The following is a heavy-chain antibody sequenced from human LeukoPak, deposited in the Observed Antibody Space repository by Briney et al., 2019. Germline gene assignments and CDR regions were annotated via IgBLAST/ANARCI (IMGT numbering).Heavy chain of an antibody. D-gene: IGHD1-26*01. CDR1: GGSISSYY. CDR3: ARSATVGAYSNWFDP. CDR2: IYHSGST. Sequence: SETLSLTCTVSGGSISSYYWSWIRQPPGKGLEWIGEIYHSGSTNYNPSLKSRVTISVDKSKNQFSLKLSSVTAADTAVYYCARSATVGAYSNWFDPWGQGTLVTVSS. J-gene: IGHJ5*02. V-gene: IGHV4-59*12.